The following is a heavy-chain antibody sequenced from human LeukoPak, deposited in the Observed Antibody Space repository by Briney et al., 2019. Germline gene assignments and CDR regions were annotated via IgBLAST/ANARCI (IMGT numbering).Heavy chain of an antibody. CDR2: IYHSGST. J-gene: IGHJ4*02. CDR3: ARKPGVTAAYFDY. V-gene: IGHV4-59*08. Sequence: SETLSLTCTVSGGSISSYYWSWIRQPPGKGLEWIGSIYHSGSTYYNPSLKSRVTISVDTSKNQFSLKLSSVTAADTAVYYCARKPGVTAAYFDYWGQGTLVTVSS. CDR1: GGSISSYY. D-gene: IGHD2-21*02.